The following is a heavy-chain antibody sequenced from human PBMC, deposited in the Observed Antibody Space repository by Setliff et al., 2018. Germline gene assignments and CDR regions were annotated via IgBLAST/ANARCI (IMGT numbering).Heavy chain of an antibody. Sequence: GGPLRLSCVVSGFSFSNYGMTWVRQAPGKGLEWISYISTSSSTKYYADSVKGRFTISRDNSKNTLYLQMNSLRAEDTAVYYCARELGHYYYYYMDGWGKGTTVTVSS. D-gene: IGHD7-27*01. CDR1: GFSFSNYG. V-gene: IGHV3-48*01. CDR2: ISTSSSTK. CDR3: ARELGHYYYYYMDG. J-gene: IGHJ6*03.